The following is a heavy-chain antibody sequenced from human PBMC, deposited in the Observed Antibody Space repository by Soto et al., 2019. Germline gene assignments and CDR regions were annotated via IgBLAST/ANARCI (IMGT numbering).Heavy chain of an antibody. V-gene: IGHV3-33*01. J-gene: IGHJ4*02. Sequence: QVQLVESGGGVVQPGRSLRLSCAASGFTFSSYGIHWVRQSPGKGLEWVAVIWYDGSNKYYADSVKGRFTISRDNSKNTLYLQMNSLRAEDTAVYGCARDRMAGLFDYWGQGSLVTVSS. CDR2: IWYDGSNK. D-gene: IGHD6-19*01. CDR3: ARDRMAGLFDY. CDR1: GFTFSSYG.